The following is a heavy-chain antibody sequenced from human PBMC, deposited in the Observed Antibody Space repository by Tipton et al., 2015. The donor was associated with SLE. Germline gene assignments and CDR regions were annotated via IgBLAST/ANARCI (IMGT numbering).Heavy chain of an antibody. Sequence: SGFTFSSYGMHWVRQAPGKGLEWVAFIRYDGSNKYYADSVKGRFTISRDNSKNTLYLQMNSLRAEDTAVYYCAKDVDFSWNYGYYYYYGMDVWGQGTTVTVSS. J-gene: IGHJ6*02. CDR2: IRYDGSNK. D-gene: IGHD1-7*01. V-gene: IGHV3-30*02. CDR3: AKDVDFSWNYGYYYYYGMDV. CDR1: GFTFSSYG.